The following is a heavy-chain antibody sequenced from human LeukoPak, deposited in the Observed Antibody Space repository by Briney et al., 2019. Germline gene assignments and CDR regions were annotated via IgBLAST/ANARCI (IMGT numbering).Heavy chain of an antibody. CDR1: GFTFSDSA. J-gene: IGHJ4*02. D-gene: IGHD1-26*01. CDR3: ARDIELSC. Sequence: GGSLRLSCEASGFTFSDSAMSWVRQASGRGLEWVSLISASGGNSYYADSVKGRFTVSRDSSKNTLHLQMNSLRAEDTAVYYCARDIELSCWGQGTLSPSPQ. V-gene: IGHV3-23*01. CDR2: ISASGGNS.